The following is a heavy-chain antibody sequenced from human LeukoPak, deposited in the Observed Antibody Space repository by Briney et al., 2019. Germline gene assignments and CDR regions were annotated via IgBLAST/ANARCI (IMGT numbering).Heavy chain of an antibody. CDR1: GFTFSSYA. V-gene: IGHV3-30*01. J-gene: IGHJ4*02. D-gene: IGHD6-19*01. CDR2: ISYDGSNK. CDR3: AKDMVVGYSSGFDY. Sequence: PGGSLRLSCAASGFTFSSYAMHWVRQAPGKGLEWVAVISYDGSNKYYADSVKGRFTISRDNSKNSLYLQMNSLRTEDTALYYCAKDMVVGYSSGFDYWGQGTLVTVSS.